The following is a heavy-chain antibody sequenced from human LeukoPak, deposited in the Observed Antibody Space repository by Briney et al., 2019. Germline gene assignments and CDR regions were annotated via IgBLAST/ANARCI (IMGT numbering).Heavy chain of an antibody. J-gene: IGHJ4*02. CDR3: ARGPLHFY. CDR1: GGSFSGYY. D-gene: IGHD2/OR15-2a*01. CDR2: INHSGST. Sequence: PETLCLTCAVYGGSFSGYYWSWICQPPGKGLEWIGEINHSGSTNYNPSLKSRVTISVDTSKNQFSLKLSSETAADTAVYYCARGPLHFYWGQGTLVTVSS. V-gene: IGHV4-34*01.